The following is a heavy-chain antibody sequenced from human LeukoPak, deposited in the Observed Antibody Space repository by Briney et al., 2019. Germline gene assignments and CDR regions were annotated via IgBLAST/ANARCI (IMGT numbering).Heavy chain of an antibody. J-gene: IGHJ4*02. D-gene: IGHD5-24*01. CDR2: ISSSSSYI. CDR3: AKDDAWLQYND. Sequence: GGSLRLSCAASAFTFSSYSMNWVRQAPGKGLEWVSSISSSSSYIYYADSVKGRFTVSRDNSKNTLYLQINSLRDEDTAVYYCAKDDAWLQYNDWGQGTLVTVSS. CDR1: AFTFSSYS. V-gene: IGHV3-21*04.